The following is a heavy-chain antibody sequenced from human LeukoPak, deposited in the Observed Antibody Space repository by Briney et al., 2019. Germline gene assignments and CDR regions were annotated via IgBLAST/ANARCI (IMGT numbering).Heavy chain of an antibody. CDR1: GFTFSSYS. V-gene: IGHV3-21*01. CDR3: ARVSDYGDSRPGP. CDR2: ISSSSSYI. D-gene: IGHD4-17*01. Sequence: PGGSLRLSCAASGFTFSSYSMNWVRQAPGKGLEWVSSISSSSSYIYYADSVKGRFTISRDNAKNSLYLQMNSLRAEDTAVYYCARVSDYGDSRPGPWGRGTLVTVSS. J-gene: IGHJ2*01.